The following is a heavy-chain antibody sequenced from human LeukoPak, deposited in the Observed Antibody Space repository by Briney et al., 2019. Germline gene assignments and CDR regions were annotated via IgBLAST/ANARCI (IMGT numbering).Heavy chain of an antibody. CDR1: GGSISSSNW. CDR2: IKHDGSEK. V-gene: IGHV3-7*01. J-gene: IGHJ4*02. CDR3: ARANSLGY. D-gene: IGHD2/OR15-2a*01. Sequence: GTLSLTCAVSGGSISSSNWWSWVRQPPGKGLKWVANIKHDGSEKYYVDSVKGRFTISRDNAKDSLYLQMSSLRVQDTAVYYCARANSLGYWGQGTLVTVSS.